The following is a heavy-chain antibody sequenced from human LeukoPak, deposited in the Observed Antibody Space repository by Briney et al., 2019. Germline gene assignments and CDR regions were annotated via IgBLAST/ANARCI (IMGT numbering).Heavy chain of an antibody. J-gene: IGHJ3*02. D-gene: IGHD3-16*01. CDR2: IYTSGST. Sequence: PSETLALTCTVSGVSISIYYWSWIRQPPGKGLEWIGHIYTSGSTNSNPSLESRVTISVDTSKYLLSLNLTSVTAADTAVYYCARVRGRGGGTRAFDIWGQGTTVTVSS. CDR3: ARVRGRGGGTRAFDI. V-gene: IGHV4-4*09. CDR1: GVSISIYY.